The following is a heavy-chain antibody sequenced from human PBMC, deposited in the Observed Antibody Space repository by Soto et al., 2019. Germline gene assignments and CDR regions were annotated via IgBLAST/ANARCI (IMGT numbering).Heavy chain of an antibody. D-gene: IGHD5-18*01. CDR1: GFTFSTSW. CDR3: AAMDNCDY. CDR2: MNRDGSEI. Sequence: EVQLVESGGGLVQPGASLRLSCTASGFTFSTSWMTWVRQAPGKGLEWVANMNRDGSEIYYVDSVKGRFTISRDNVKNSLYLQMNSLKVDDSAVYYCAAMDNCDYWGQGTLVSVSS. J-gene: IGHJ4*02. V-gene: IGHV3-7*02.